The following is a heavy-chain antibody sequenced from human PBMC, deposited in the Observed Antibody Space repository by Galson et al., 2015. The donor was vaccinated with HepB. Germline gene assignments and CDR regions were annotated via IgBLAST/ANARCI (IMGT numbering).Heavy chain of an antibody. J-gene: IGHJ4*02. CDR1: GFTFSSYA. CDR2: ISYDGSNK. Sequence: SLRLSCAASGFTFSSYAMHWVRQAPGKGLEWVAVISYDGSNKYYADSVKGRFTISRDNSKNTLYLQMNSLRAEDTAVYYCARDSLAYCGGDCLGLFDYWGQGTLVTVSS. V-gene: IGHV3-30-3*01. D-gene: IGHD2-21*02. CDR3: ARDSLAYCGGDCLGLFDY.